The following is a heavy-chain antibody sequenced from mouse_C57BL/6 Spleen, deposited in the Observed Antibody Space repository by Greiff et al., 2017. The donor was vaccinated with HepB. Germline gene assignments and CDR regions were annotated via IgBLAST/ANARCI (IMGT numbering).Heavy chain of an antibody. Sequence: QVQLQQPGAELVKPGASVKMSCKASGYTFTSYWITWVKQRPGQGLEWIGDIYPGSGSTNYNEKFKSKATLTVDTSSSTAYMQLSSLTSEDSAVYYCASGGTTVVAPFAYWGQGTLVTVSA. CDR3: ASGGTTVVAPFAY. CDR1: GYTFTSYW. J-gene: IGHJ3*01. D-gene: IGHD1-1*01. V-gene: IGHV1-55*01. CDR2: IYPGSGST.